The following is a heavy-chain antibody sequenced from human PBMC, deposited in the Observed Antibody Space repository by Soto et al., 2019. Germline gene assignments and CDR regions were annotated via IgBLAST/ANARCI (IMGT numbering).Heavy chain of an antibody. CDR3: ARLNYDFWSSPYGMDV. CDR1: GYRHNNYW. D-gene: IGHD3-3*01. J-gene: IGHJ6*02. V-gene: IGHV5-51*01. CDR2: IYPSDYDT. Sequence: GESPKLSRQGSGYRHNNYWIGRVRQMPGQSLEWMGMIYPSDYDTRYSPYFQGKVTISADKSISTAYLQLSSLKASDTAMYFCARLNYDFWSSPYGMDVGGHGTTVAVSS.